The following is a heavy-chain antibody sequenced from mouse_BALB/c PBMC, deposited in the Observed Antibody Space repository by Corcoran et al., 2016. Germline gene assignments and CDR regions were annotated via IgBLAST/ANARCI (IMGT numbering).Heavy chain of an antibody. CDR3: AREPRAMDY. Sequence: QIQLVQSGPELKKPGETVKIYCKASGYTFTNYGMNWVKQAPGKGLKWMGWINTYTGEPTYADDFKGRFAFSLETSASTAYLQINNLKNDDTATYFCAREPRAMDYWGQGTSVTVSS. V-gene: IGHV9-3-1*01. J-gene: IGHJ4*01. CDR2: INTYTGEP. CDR1: GYTFTNYG.